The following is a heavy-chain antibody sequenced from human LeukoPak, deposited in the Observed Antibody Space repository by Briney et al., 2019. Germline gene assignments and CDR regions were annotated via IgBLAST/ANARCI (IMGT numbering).Heavy chain of an antibody. CDR1: GFTFSSYS. Sequence: GGSLRLSCAASGFTFSSYSMNWVRQAPGKGLEWVSSISSSSSYIYYADSVKGRFTISRDNVKNSLYLQMNSLRAEDTAVYYCVRAESVEGRYSSSWYVMDYYGMDVWGQGTTVTVSS. J-gene: IGHJ6*02. CDR3: VRAESVEGRYSSSWYVMDYYGMDV. CDR2: ISSSSSYI. D-gene: IGHD6-13*01. V-gene: IGHV3-21*01.